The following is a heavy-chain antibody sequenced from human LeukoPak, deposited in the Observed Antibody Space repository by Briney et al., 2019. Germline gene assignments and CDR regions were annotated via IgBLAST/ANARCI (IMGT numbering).Heavy chain of an antibody. J-gene: IGHJ5*02. V-gene: IGHV1-2*02. CDR1: GYTFTGYY. CDR2: INPNSGGT. CDR3: ERDYGDYDSNWFDP. D-gene: IGHD4-17*01. Sequence: ASVKVSCKASGYTFTGYYMHWVRQAPGQGLEWMGWINPNSGGTNYAQKFQGRVTMTRDTSISTAYMELSRLRSDDTAVYYCERDYGDYDSNWFDPWGQGTLVTVSS.